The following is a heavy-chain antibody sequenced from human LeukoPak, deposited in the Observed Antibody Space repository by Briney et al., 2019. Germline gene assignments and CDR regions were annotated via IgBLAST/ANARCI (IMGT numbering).Heavy chain of an antibody. Sequence: GGSLRLSCAASGFTFSGSAMHWVRQASGKGLEWVGRIRSKANSYATAYAASVKGRFTISRDNSKGTLYLQMNSLRAEDTAVYYCASGGGWVFFNWGQGTLVTVSS. J-gene: IGHJ4*02. CDR2: IRSKANSYAT. CDR3: ASGGGWVFFN. D-gene: IGHD6-19*01. CDR1: GFTFSGSA. V-gene: IGHV3-73*01.